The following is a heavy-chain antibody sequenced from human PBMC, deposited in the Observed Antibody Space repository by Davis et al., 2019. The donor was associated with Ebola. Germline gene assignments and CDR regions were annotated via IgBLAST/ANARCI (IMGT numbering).Heavy chain of an antibody. V-gene: IGHV1-8*01. CDR2: MNPNSGNT. Sequence: ASVKVSCKASGYTFTSYDINWVRQATGQGLEWMGWMNPNSGNTGYAQKFQGRVTMTRDTSTSTLYMELTSLRSEDTAVYYCARSSFGGPYSWFDPWGQGTLVTVSS. CDR1: GYTFTSYD. J-gene: IGHJ5*02. CDR3: ARSSFGGPYSWFDP. D-gene: IGHD2-15*01.